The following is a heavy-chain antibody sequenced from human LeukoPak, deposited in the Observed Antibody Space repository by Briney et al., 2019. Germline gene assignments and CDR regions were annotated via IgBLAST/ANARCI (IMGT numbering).Heavy chain of an antibody. V-gene: IGHV3-49*04. Sequence: GGSLRLSCTASGFTFGDHAMSWVRQAPGKGLEGVGFIRSKGYGGTTEYAASVKGRFTISRDDSKSIVYLQMNSLKTEDTAVYYCIRDSGGAIGFGYWGQGTLVTVSS. CDR3: IRDSGGAIGFGY. CDR1: GFTFGDHA. D-gene: IGHD3-10*01. J-gene: IGHJ4*02. CDR2: IRSKGYGGTT.